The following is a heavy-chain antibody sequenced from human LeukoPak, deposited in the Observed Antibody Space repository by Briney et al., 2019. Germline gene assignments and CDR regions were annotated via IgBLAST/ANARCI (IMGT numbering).Heavy chain of an antibody. J-gene: IGHJ4*02. CDR2: ISGSGGSI. CDR1: GFTFSSYA. CDR3: AKYGDYAFGY. D-gene: IGHD4-17*01. Sequence: PGGSLRLSCAASGFTFSSYAMAWVRQAPGKGLEWVSTISGSGGSIYYADSVKGRFTISRGNSKNTLYLQMNSLRAEDTAVYYCAKYGDYAFGYWGQGTLVTVSS. V-gene: IGHV3-23*01.